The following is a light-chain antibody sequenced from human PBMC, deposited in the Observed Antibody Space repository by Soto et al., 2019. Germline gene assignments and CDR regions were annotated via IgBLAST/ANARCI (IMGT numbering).Light chain of an antibody. J-gene: IGKJ2*01. CDR2: DAS. CDR1: QTITTS. V-gene: IGKV3-11*01. CDR3: QQRRSWPST. Sequence: ETVLTQSPATLSLSPGERATLSCRASQTITTSLAWYQQKPGQAPRLLIHDASNRATGIPARFTGSGSGTDFTLTISSLEPEDFVVYYCQQRRSWPSTCGQGTKLEIK.